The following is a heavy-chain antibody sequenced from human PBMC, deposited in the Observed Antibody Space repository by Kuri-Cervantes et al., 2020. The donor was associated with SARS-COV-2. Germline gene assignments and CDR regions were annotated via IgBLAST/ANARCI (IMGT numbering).Heavy chain of an antibody. CDR1: GGSISTYY. V-gene: IGHV4-59*01. CDR3: ARGISYYDFWSGYYTGIVWFDP. J-gene: IGHJ5*02. D-gene: IGHD3-3*01. CDR2: IYYSGST. Sequence: ESLKISCTVSGGSISTYYWSWIRQPPGKGLEWIGYIYYSGSTNYNPSLKGRVTISVDTSKNQFPLKLSSVTAADTAVYYCARGISYYDFWSGYYTGIVWFDPWGQGTLVTVSS.